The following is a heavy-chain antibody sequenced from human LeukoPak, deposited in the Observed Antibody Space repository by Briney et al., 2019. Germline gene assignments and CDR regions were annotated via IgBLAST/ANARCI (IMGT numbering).Heavy chain of an antibody. Sequence: SETLSLTCAVYGGSFSGYHWSWIRQPPGKGLEWIGEINHSGSTNYNPSLKSRVTISVDTSKNRFSLKLSSVTAADTAVYYCARLRYSSGSLTDWGQGTLVTVSS. CDR2: INHSGST. D-gene: IGHD6-19*01. J-gene: IGHJ4*02. CDR3: ARLRYSSGSLTD. CDR1: GGSFSGYH. V-gene: IGHV4-34*01.